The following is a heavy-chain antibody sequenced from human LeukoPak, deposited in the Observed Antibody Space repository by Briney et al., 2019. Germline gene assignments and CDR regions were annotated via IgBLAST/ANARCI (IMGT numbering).Heavy chain of an antibody. CDR3: AKDVVMWESLHFFDY. V-gene: IGHV3-23*01. D-gene: IGHD1-26*01. J-gene: IGHJ4*02. Sequence: GGSLRLSCLTSGFTLSTNAMSWVRQAPGKGLEWISGISGSGASTYYADSVKGRFTISRDDSRNTLYLQMNSLRGDDTAVYYCAKDVVMWESLHFFDYWGQGTLVTASS. CDR2: ISGSGAST. CDR1: GFTLSTNA.